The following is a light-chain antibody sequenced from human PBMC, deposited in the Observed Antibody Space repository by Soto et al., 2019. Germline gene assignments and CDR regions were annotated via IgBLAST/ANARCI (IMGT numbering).Light chain of an antibody. Sequence: EIVLTQSPGTLSLSPGERATLSCRASQSVSSNLAWYQQKPGQAPRLLIYGASTRATGIPDRFSGSGSGTEFTLTISSLQSEDFAVYYCQQYSNWPITFGQGTRLEIK. CDR1: QSVSSN. J-gene: IGKJ5*01. CDR2: GAS. CDR3: QQYSNWPIT. V-gene: IGKV3-15*01.